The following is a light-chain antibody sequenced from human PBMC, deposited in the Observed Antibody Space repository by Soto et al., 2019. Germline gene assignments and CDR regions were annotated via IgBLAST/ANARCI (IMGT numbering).Light chain of an antibody. V-gene: IGKV3-20*01. CDR3: QQYGISPCT. CDR2: GAS. Sequence: EIVLTQSPGTLSLSPGERATLSCRASQSVSASCLAWYQQKPDQAHSLVTNGASRRATGIPDRFSGSGSGTDFTLTISRLEPEEFAVYYCQQYGISPCTLGRGTKVDIK. CDR1: QSVSASC. J-gene: IGKJ3*01.